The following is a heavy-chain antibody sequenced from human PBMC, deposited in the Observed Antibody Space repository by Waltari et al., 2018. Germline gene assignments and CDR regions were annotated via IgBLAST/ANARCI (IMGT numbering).Heavy chain of an antibody. CDR2: IYYSGST. CDR1: GGSLSSYY. J-gene: IGHJ4*02. D-gene: IGHD6-19*01. V-gene: IGHV4-59*01. Sequence: QVQLQESGPGLVKPSETLSLTCTVSGGSLSSYYWSWIRQPPGKGLEWIGYIYYSGSTNYNPSLKSRVTISVDTSKNQFSLKLSSVTAADTAVYYCARDGPSGWFDYWGQGTLVTVSS. CDR3: ARDGPSGWFDY.